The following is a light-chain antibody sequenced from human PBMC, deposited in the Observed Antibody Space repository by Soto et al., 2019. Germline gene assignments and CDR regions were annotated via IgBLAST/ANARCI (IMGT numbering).Light chain of an antibody. V-gene: IGLV2-14*03. J-gene: IGLJ1*01. CDR2: DVS. Sequence: QSVLTQPASVSGSPGQSIAISCTGTSSDVGGYNYVTWYQQHPGKAPKLMIYDVSNRPSGVSDRFSGSKSGNTASLTISGLQAEDDGDYYCNSYTSSSTYVFGTGTKLTVL. CDR3: NSYTSSSTYV. CDR1: SSDVGGYNY.